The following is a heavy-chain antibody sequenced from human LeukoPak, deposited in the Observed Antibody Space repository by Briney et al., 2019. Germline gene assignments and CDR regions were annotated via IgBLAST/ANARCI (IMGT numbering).Heavy chain of an antibody. CDR3: ARDIPYEVTFGGVTVMGSFVLDY. Sequence: ASVKVSCKASGYSFTSYYMHWVRQAPGQGLEWMEIINPSGGSTSYAQKFQGRVTMTRDTSTSTVYMELSSLRSEDTAVYYCARDIPYEVTFGGVTVMGSFVLDYWGQGTLVTVSS. V-gene: IGHV1-46*01. D-gene: IGHD3-16*02. CDR2: INPSGGST. CDR1: GYSFTSYY. J-gene: IGHJ4*02.